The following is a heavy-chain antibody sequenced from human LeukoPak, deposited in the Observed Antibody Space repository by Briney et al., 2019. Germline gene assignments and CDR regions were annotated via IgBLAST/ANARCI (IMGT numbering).Heavy chain of an antibody. J-gene: IGHJ6*02. D-gene: IGHD3-10*01. CDR3: ARDQAMVRGSLFGMDV. CDR2: INPNSGGT. V-gene: IGHV1-2*02. CDR1: GYTFTGYY. Sequence: ASVKVSCKASGYTFTGYYMHWVRQAPGQGLEWMGWINPNSGGTNYAQKFQGRVIMTRDTSISPAYMELSRLRSDDTAVYYCARDQAMVRGSLFGMDVWGQGTTVTVSS.